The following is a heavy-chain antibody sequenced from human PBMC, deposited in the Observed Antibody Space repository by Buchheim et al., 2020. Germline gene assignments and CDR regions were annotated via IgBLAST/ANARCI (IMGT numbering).Heavy chain of an antibody. D-gene: IGHD2-15*01. CDR3: ARGGGSSWDYYFYTMDV. J-gene: IGHJ6*02. Sequence: KLVESGGGLVQPGGSLRLSCAASGFPFSTYNMHWVRQAPGKGLEWVSRVGPSGGTCYPDSVKGRFTISRENGKNSLYLEITSLKAGDTAVYYCARGGGSSWDYYFYTMDVWGQGTT. CDR1: GFPFSTYN. CDR2: VGPSGGT. V-gene: IGHV3-13*01.